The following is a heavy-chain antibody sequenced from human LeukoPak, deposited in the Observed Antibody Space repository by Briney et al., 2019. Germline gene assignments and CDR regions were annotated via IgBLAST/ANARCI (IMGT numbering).Heavy chain of an antibody. V-gene: IGHV1-69*13. J-gene: IGHJ6*03. CDR1: GYTFTSYD. CDR3: ARADIVVVPAAIEQYYYYYMDV. CDR2: IIPIFGTA. Sequence: SVKVSCKASGYTFTSYDINWVRQATGQGLEWMGGIIPIFGTANYAQKFQGRVTITADESTSTAYMELSSLRSEDTAVYYCARADIVVVPAAIEQYYYYYMDVWGKGTTVTVSS. D-gene: IGHD2-2*01.